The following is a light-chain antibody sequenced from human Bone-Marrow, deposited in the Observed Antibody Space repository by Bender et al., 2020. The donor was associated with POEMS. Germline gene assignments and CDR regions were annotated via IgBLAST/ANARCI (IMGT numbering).Light chain of an antibody. J-gene: IGLJ3*02. CDR2: SNY. CDR3: SSWDDSLSGWV. CDR1: DSNFGGNT. Sequence: QSVLTQPPSASGTPGQSVIISCSGTDSNFGGNTVNWYQHLPGSAPRLVVYSNYQRPSGVPARFSGSKSGTSASRAISDIQSEDEGDYYCSSWDDSLSGWVFGGGTKLTVL. V-gene: IGLV1-44*01.